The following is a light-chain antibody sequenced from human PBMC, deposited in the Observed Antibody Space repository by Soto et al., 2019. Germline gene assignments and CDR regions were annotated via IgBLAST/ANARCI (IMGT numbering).Light chain of an antibody. J-gene: IGLJ2*01. CDR1: SSNIGAGYD. CDR2: GNS. Sequence: QSVLTQPPSVSGAPGQRVTISCTGSSSNIGAGYDVHWYQQLPGTAPKLLIYGNSNRPSGVPDRFSGSKSGTSASLAITGLQAEDEADYYCQSYDSSLSVDVFGGGTQLTVL. CDR3: QSYDSSLSVDV. V-gene: IGLV1-40*01.